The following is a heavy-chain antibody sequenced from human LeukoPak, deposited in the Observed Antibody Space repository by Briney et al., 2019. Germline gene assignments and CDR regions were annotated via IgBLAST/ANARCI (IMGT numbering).Heavy chain of an antibody. J-gene: IGHJ2*01. CDR3: ARDLHYSDYLTSWYFDL. D-gene: IGHD4-11*01. V-gene: IGHV4-59*12. CDR1: GGSISSYY. Sequence: SETLSLTCNVSGGSISSYYWSWMRQPPGKGLEWIGYIYYSGSTYYNPSLKSRVTISVDTSKNQFSLKLSSVTAADTAVYYCARDLHYSDYLTSWYFDLWGRGTLVTVSS. CDR2: IYYSGST.